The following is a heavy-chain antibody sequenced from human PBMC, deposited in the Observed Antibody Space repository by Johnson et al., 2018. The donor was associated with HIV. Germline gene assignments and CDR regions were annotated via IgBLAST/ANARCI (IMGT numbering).Heavy chain of an antibody. Sequence: VQLVESGGGLVQPGGSLRLSCAASGFSFDDYAMHWVRQVPGKGLEWVAGIGWIGLTIGYVDSVKGRFTISRDDSINTVYLQMNSLKSEDMAVYYCTTGDCSGGSCHAFDLWGQGTMVTVSS. CDR2: IGWIGLTI. J-gene: IGHJ3*01. CDR1: GFSFDDYA. CDR3: TTGDCSGGSCHAFDL. D-gene: IGHD2-15*01. V-gene: IGHV3-9*03.